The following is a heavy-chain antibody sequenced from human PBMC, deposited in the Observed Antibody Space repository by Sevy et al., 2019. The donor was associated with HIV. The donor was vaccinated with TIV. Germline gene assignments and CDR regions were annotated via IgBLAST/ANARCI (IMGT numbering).Heavy chain of an antibody. CDR3: AKGKGWFIFDY. J-gene: IGHJ4*02. CDR2: ISGSGGST. V-gene: IGHV3-23*01. Sequence: GESLKISCAASGFTFSSYAMSWVRQALGKGLEWVSAISGSGGSTYYADSVKGRFTISRDNSKNTLYLQMNSLRAEDTAVYYCAKGKGWFIFDYWGQGTLVTVSS. D-gene: IGHD6-19*01. CDR1: GFTFSSYA.